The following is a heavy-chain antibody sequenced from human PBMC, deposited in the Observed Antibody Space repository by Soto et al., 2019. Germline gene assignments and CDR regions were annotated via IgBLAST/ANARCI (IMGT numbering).Heavy chain of an antibody. D-gene: IGHD4-17*01. CDR3: ARDQFSSDYGDPYYYYGMDV. CDR2: ISSSSSTI. V-gene: IGHV3-48*02. Sequence: EVQLVESGGGLVQPGGSLRLSCAASGFTFSSYSMNWVRQAPGKGLEWVSYISSSSSTIYYADSVKGRFTISRDNAKNSLYLQMNSLRDEDTAVYYCARDQFSSDYGDPYYYYGMDVWGQGTTVTVSS. J-gene: IGHJ6*02. CDR1: GFTFSSYS.